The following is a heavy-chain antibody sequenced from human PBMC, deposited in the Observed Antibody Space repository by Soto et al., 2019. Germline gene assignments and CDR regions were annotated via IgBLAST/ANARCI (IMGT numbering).Heavy chain of an antibody. D-gene: IGHD6-19*01. CDR1: GFTFIDYA. Sequence: EVQLVESGGGLVQPGRSLRLSCTASGFTFIDYAMHWVRQTPGKGLEWVSGISWNGGIIGYVGSVKGRFSISRDNAKNSLYLQMSSLRAEDTALYYCAKDMGPDPYSSGWLNFWGQGTLVTVSS. CDR3: AKDMGPDPYSSGWLNF. V-gene: IGHV3-9*01. CDR2: ISWNGGII. J-gene: IGHJ4*02.